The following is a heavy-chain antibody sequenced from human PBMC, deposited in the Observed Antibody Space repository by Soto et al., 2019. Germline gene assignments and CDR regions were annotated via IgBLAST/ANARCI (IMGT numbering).Heavy chain of an antibody. CDR3: ARDEVRAFDC. J-gene: IGHJ4*02. CDR1: GFTFSSYG. D-gene: IGHD3-10*01. V-gene: IGHV3-33*01. Sequence: PGVSLRLSWAASGFTFSSYGMHWVRQAPGKGLEWVAVIWYDGSNKYYADSVKGRFTISRDNSKNTLYLQMNSLRAEDTAVYYCARDEVRAFDCWGKGTLVTVSS. CDR2: IWYDGSNK.